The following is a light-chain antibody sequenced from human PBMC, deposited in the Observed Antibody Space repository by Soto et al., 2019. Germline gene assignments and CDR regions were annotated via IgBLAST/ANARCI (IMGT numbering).Light chain of an antibody. Sequence: DIQMTQFPSSLSASVGDRVTITCRASQGIRNDLGWYQQKPGKAPKRLIYAASSLQSGVPSKFSGSGSGTEFTLAISSQQPEDSATFYCLQHSTYPLTFGQGTKVEIK. CDR3: LQHSTYPLT. CDR1: QGIRND. J-gene: IGKJ1*01. V-gene: IGKV1-17*01. CDR2: AAS.